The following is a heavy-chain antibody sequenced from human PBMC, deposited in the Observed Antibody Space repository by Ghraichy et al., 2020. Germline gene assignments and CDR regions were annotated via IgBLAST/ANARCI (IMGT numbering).Heavy chain of an antibody. D-gene: IGHD6-13*01. Sequence: LSLTCEASGFTFSSYAMSWVRQAPGKGLEWVSTISGSGGSTYYADSVKGRFTISRDNSKKTLYLQMNSLRAEDTAVYYCAKQPVVPRGMDVWGQGTTVTVSS. V-gene: IGHV3-23*01. CDR2: ISGSGGST. J-gene: IGHJ6*02. CDR1: GFTFSSYA. CDR3: AKQPVVPRGMDV.